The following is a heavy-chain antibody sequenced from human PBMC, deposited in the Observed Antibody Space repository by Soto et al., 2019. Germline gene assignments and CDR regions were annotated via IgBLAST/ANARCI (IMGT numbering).Heavy chain of an antibody. CDR3: ARNTYGIFDY. CDR1: GGSFSGYY. Sequence: SETLSLTCAVYGGSFSGYYWSWIRLPPGKGLEWIGEIDHSGSTNYNPSLKSRVTISVDTSKNQFSLKLSSVTAADPAVYYCARNTYGIFDYWGQGSLVTVSS. V-gene: IGHV4-34*01. CDR2: IDHSGST. D-gene: IGHD3-10*01. J-gene: IGHJ4*02.